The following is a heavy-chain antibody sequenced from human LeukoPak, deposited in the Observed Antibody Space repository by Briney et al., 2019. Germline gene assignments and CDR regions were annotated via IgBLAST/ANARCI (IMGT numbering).Heavy chain of an antibody. D-gene: IGHD6-13*01. CDR3: AKTASSSWGYFDY. V-gene: IGHV3-23*01. CDR2: FSGSGDTT. CDR1: GFTFSSYA. Sequence: GGSLRLSCAASGFTFSSYAMSWVRQAPGKGLEWVSGFSGSGDTTDYADSVKGRFTISRDNSKNTLYLQMNSLRAEDTAVYYCAKTASSSWGYFDYWGQGTLVTVSS. J-gene: IGHJ4*02.